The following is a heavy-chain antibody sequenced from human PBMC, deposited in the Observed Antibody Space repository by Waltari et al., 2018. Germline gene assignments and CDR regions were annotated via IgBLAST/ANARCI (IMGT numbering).Heavy chain of an antibody. CDR3: ATVHLGPGTTGWYGSFDY. D-gene: IGHD2-15*01. V-gene: IGHV1-24*01. Sequence: QVQLVQSGAEVKKPGASVKVSCKVSGYTLTELSMHWVRQPPGKGLEWMGGFDPEDGETIYAQKFQGRVTMTEDTSTDTAYMELSSLRSEDTAVYYCATVHLGPGTTGWYGSFDYWGQGTLVTVSS. CDR1: GYTLTELS. CDR2: FDPEDGET. J-gene: IGHJ4*02.